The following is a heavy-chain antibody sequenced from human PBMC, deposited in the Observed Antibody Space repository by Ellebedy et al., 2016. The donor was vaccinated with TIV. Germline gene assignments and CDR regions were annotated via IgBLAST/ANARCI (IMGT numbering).Heavy chain of an antibody. CDR3: AKGWLGAGAGTDFDY. CDR1: GFIFGSYG. V-gene: IGHV3-30-3*01. D-gene: IGHD6-13*01. J-gene: IGHJ4*02. CDR2: ISYEGSNE. Sequence: GESLKISXAASGFIFGSYGMHWVRQAPGKGLEWVTVISYEGSNEYYADSVKGRFTISRDNSKNTLYLQMNSLRAEDTAVYYCAKGWLGAGAGTDFDYWGRGTLVIVSS.